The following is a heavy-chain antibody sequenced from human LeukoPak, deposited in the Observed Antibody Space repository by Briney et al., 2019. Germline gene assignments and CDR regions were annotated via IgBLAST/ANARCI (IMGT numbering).Heavy chain of an antibody. CDR3: AREKAMYYYDSSGAFDI. J-gene: IGHJ3*02. CDR2: IYYSGST. CDR1: GGSISRYY. D-gene: IGHD3-22*01. Sequence: PSETLSLTCTVSGGSISRYYWSWIRQPPGKGLEWIGYIYYSGSTNYNPSLKSRVTVSVDTSKNQFSLKLSSVTTADTAVYYCAREKAMYYYDSSGAFDIWGQGTMVTVSS. V-gene: IGHV4-59*01.